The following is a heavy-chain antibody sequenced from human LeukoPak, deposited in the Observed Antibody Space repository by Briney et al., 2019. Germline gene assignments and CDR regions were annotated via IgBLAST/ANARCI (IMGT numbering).Heavy chain of an antibody. Sequence: GGSLRLSCAASGFTFSTYWMHWVRQAPGKGLVWVSRINSDGSSTSYADSVKGRFTISRDNSKNTLYLQMNSLRAEDTAVYYCAKSSGVATTLFFDYWGQGTLVTVSS. CDR1: GFTFSTYW. CDR2: INSDGSST. D-gene: IGHD5-12*01. V-gene: IGHV3-74*01. J-gene: IGHJ4*02. CDR3: AKSSGVATTLFFDY.